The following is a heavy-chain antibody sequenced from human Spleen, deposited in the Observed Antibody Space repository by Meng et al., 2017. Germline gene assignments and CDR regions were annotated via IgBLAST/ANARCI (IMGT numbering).Heavy chain of an antibody. D-gene: IGHD3-16*02. J-gene: IGHJ4*02. V-gene: IGHV3-23*01. Sequence: GESLKISCAASGYTFTNYAMSWVRQAPGKGLEWVSTISGSGGYTYYADSFKGRFTISRDDSRNTLYVELNSLRAEDTDVYYCAKDAMEYYDYVWGSFRPQVHYYFDSWGQGTLVTVSS. CDR1: GYTFTNYA. CDR3: AKDAMEYYDYVWGSFRPQVHYYFDS. CDR2: ISGSGGYT.